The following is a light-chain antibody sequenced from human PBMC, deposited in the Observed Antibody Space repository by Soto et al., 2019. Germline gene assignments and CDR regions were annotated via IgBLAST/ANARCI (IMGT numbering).Light chain of an antibody. CDR3: MRALQTAWT. CDR1: QSLLHSNGYNY. Sequence: DIVMTQSPLSLPVTPGAPASISCTSSQSLLHSNGYNYLDWYLQKPGQSPQLLIYLGSNRASGVTDRFSDSGSGTDFTLKISRVEAEDVGVYYFMRALQTAWTVGRGTKVEIK. V-gene: IGKV2-28*01. J-gene: IGKJ1*01. CDR2: LGS.